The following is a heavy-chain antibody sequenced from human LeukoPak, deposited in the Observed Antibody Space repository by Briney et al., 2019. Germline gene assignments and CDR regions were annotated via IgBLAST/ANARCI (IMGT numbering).Heavy chain of an antibody. CDR2: IYTSGST. CDR3: ARSAAVTGQFDF. D-gene: IGHD6-19*01. J-gene: IGHJ4*02. CDR1: GGSISSGSYY. V-gene: IGHV4-61*02. Sequence: SETLSLTCTVSGGSISSGSYYWSWIRQPAGKGLEWIGRIYTSGSTNYNPSLKSRVTISVDTSKNQFSLKLSSVTAADTAFYYCARSAAVTGQFDFWGPGTLVTVSS.